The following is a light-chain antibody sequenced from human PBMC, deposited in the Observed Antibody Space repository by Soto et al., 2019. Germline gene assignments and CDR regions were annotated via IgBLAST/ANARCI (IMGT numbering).Light chain of an antibody. CDR2: EGN. CDR3: CSFAVSTSSVV. V-gene: IGLV2-23*01. J-gene: IGLJ2*01. CDR1: TSDIGSYVF. Sequence: QSVLTQPASVSGSPGQSITLSCTATTSDIGSYVFVSWYQQQSDKAPKLIIYEGNKRPSGVSDRFSGSKSGDTASLTISGLQAEDEADYYCCSFAVSTSSVVFGGGTKLTVL.